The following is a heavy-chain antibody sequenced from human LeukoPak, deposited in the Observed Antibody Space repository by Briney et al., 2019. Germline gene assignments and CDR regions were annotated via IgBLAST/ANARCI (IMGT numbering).Heavy chain of an antibody. J-gene: IGHJ5*02. CDR2: ISGNGDTT. Sequence: QPGGSLRLSCAASGFTFSSYAMSWVRQAPGKGLEWVSAISGNGDTTYYADSVKGRFTISRDNAKNSLYLQMNSLRAEDTAVYYCARVSRSSWSGDWFDPWGQGTLVTVSS. CDR1: GFTFSSYA. D-gene: IGHD6-13*01. V-gene: IGHV3-23*01. CDR3: ARVSRSSWSGDWFDP.